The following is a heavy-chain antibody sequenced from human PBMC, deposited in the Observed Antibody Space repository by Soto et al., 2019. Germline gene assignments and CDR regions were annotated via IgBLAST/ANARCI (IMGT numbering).Heavy chain of an antibody. CDR3: ARGAGDYTPPFDY. D-gene: IGHD4-17*01. CDR1: GASISSYY. Sequence: SDTLSLTCTVSGASISSYYWSWIRQPPGKGLEWIGYVHYSGSTNFNPSLKSRVTMSVDTSKNQFSLKVTSVTAADTAVYFCARGAGDYTPPFDYWGQGTLVTVSS. V-gene: IGHV4-59*01. CDR2: VHYSGST. J-gene: IGHJ4*02.